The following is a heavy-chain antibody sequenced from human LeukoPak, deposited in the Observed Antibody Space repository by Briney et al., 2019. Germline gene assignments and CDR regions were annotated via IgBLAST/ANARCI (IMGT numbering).Heavy chain of an antibody. CDR3: ARDTRPGAFDI. Sequence: GGSLRLSCAASGFTFSSYAMSWVRQAPGKGLEWVSAISGNGDNTYYADSVKGRFTISRDNSKNTLYLQMNSLRADDTAVYYCARDTRPGAFDIWGQGTMVTVSS. V-gene: IGHV3-23*01. CDR1: GFTFSSYA. CDR2: ISGNGDNT. J-gene: IGHJ3*02.